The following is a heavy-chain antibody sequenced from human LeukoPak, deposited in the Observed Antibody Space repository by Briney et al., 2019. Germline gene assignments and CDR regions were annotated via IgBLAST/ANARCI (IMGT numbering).Heavy chain of an antibody. CDR2: ISAYNGNT. CDR1: GYTFTNFG. Sequence: GASVKVSCKASGYTFTNFGISWVRQAPGQGLEWVGWISAYNGNTNYAQKLQGRVTMTTDTSTSTAYMELRSLRSDDTAVYYCARDRYCSTSTCWESDYWGQGTLVTVSS. D-gene: IGHD2-2*01. J-gene: IGHJ4*02. V-gene: IGHV1-18*01. CDR3: ARDRYCSTSTCWESDY.